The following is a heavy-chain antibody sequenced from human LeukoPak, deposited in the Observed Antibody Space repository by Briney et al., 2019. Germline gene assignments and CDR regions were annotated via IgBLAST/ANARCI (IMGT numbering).Heavy chain of an antibody. J-gene: IGHJ4*02. CDR3: ARDRGGPYYYGSGSYYNEYYFDY. Sequence: SETLSLTCTVSGDSISSGSYYWSWIRQPAGKGLEWIGRIYTSGSTNYNPSLKSRVTISVDTSKNQFSLKLSSVTAADTAVYYCARDRGGPYYYGSGSYYNEYYFDYWGQGTLVTVSS. V-gene: IGHV4-61*02. D-gene: IGHD3-10*01. CDR1: GDSISSGSYY. CDR2: IYTSGST.